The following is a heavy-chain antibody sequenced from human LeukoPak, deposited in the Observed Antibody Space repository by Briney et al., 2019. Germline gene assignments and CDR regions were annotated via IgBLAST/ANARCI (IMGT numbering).Heavy chain of an antibody. Sequence: GGSLRLSCAASGFTFSRYDIHWVRQATGKGLEWVSGIGTAGDSYYAGSVKGRFTISRENAKNSLYLQMNSLTAGDTAVYYCAGAGSETQWRAFDFWGQGALVTVFS. V-gene: IGHV3-13*01. J-gene: IGHJ4*02. D-gene: IGHD6-19*01. CDR3: AGAGSETQWRAFDF. CDR2: IGTAGDS. CDR1: GFTFSRYD.